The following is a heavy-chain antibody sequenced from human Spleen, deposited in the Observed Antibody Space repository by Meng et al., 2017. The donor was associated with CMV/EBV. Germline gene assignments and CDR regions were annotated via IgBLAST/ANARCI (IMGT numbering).Heavy chain of an antibody. CDR3: AKDLRVYSSSWDY. J-gene: IGHJ4*02. CDR2: IWYDGNNK. D-gene: IGHD6-13*01. V-gene: IGHV3-30*02. CDR1: VFTFSSDG. Sequence: CAASVFTFSSDGMHWVRQAPGKGLEWVSFIWYDGNNKYYADSVKGRFTISRDNSKNTLYLQMNSLRAEDTAVYYCAKDLRVYSSSWDYWGQGTLVTVSS.